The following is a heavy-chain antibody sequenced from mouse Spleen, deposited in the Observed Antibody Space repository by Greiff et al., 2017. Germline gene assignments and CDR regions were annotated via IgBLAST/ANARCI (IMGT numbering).Heavy chain of an antibody. CDR2: IDPSDSYT. Sequence: QVQLQQPGAELVMPGASVKLSCKASGYTFTSYWMHWVKQRPGQGLEWIGEIDPSDSYTNYNQKFKGKATLTVDKSSSTAYMQLSSLTSEDSAVYYCARWGFAYWGQGTLVTVSA. V-gene: IGHV1-69*01. J-gene: IGHJ3*01. CDR3: ARWGFAY. CDR1: GYTFTSYW.